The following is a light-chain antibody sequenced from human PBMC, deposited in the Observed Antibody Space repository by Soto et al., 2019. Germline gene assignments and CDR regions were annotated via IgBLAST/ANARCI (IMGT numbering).Light chain of an antibody. CDR3: QQYDTYPFT. CDR2: KAS. CDR1: QSINNW. V-gene: IGKV1-5*03. Sequence: DIQMTQSPSTLSASIGDRVTITCRASQSINNWLAWYQQKPGKAPKVLIYKASSLENVVPSRFSGSESGTEFSLANNSLQPDDFATYYRQQYDTYPFTFGPGTKVDIK. J-gene: IGKJ3*01.